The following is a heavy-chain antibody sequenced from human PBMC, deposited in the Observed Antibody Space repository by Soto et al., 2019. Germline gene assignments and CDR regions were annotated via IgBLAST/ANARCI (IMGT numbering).Heavy chain of an antibody. J-gene: IGHJ3*02. CDR1: GYTFTSYG. Sequence: QVQLVQSGAEVKKPGASVKVSCKASGYTFTSYGISWVRQAPGQGLEWMGWISAYNGNTNYAQKLQGRVTMTTDTSTSIAYIELRSLRSDDTAVYYCARWGGGSGSYYNVQRAINDAFDIWGQGTMVTVSS. CDR3: ARWGGGSGSYYNVQRAINDAFDI. CDR2: ISAYNGNT. V-gene: IGHV1-18*01. D-gene: IGHD3-10*01.